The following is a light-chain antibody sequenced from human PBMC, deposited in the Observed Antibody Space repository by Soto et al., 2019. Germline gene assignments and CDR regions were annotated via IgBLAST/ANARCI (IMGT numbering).Light chain of an antibody. J-gene: IGKJ4*01. V-gene: IGKV3-15*01. CDR1: QSVSSN. CDR3: QQYNKWPPLT. Sequence: EIVMTQSPATLSVSPGERATLSCRASQSVSSNVAWYQQKAGQAPRLLIYGASARATGIPARFSGSGSGTEFTLTISSLQSEDFAVYYCQQYNKWPPLTFGGGTKVDIK. CDR2: GAS.